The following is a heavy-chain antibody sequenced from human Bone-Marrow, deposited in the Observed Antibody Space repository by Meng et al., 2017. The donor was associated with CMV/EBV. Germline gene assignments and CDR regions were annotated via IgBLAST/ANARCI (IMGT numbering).Heavy chain of an antibody. V-gene: IGHV3-30*02. CDR2: IRYDGSNK. CDR1: GFTFSSYG. CDR3: AKGHPYYYYGMDV. J-gene: IGHJ6*02. Sequence: GESLKISCAASGFTFSSYGMHWVRQAPGKGLEWVAFIRYDGSNKYYADSVKGRFTISRDNSKNTLYLQMNSLRAEDTAVYYCAKGHPYYYYGMDVWGQGTTVTVSS.